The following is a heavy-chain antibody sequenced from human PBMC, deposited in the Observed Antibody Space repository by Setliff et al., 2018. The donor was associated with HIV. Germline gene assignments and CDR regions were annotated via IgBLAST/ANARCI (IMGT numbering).Heavy chain of an antibody. CDR2: ISGDTFNT. Sequence: GVLRLSCTTSGFTFSSHAMSWVRQAPGKGLQWVSGISGDTFNTYTADSVKGRFTISRDNSKNTLYLQMNNLRAEDSAIYYCAKDIDLGRANFYYYMDVWGKGTTVTVSS. V-gene: IGHV3-23*01. D-gene: IGHD7-27*01. CDR3: AKDIDLGRANFYYYMDV. CDR1: GFTFSSHA. J-gene: IGHJ6*03.